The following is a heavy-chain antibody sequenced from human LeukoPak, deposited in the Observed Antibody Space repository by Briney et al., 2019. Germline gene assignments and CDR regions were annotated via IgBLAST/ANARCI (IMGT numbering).Heavy chain of an antibody. Sequence: ASVKVSCKASGYTLTSYYMHWVRQAPGQGLEWMGIINPSGGSTSYAQKFQGRVTMTRDTSTSTVYMELSSLRSEDTAVYYCARDFSPINPPYVEMQVENDYWGQGTLVTVSS. CDR2: INPSGGST. D-gene: IGHD5-24*01. V-gene: IGHV1-46*01. CDR3: ARDFSPINPPYVEMQVENDY. CDR1: GYTLTSYY. J-gene: IGHJ4*02.